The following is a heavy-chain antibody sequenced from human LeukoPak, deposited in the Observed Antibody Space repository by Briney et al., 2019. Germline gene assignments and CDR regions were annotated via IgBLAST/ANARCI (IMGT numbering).Heavy chain of an antibody. V-gene: IGHV1-8*01. CDR2: MNPNSGNT. J-gene: IGHJ6*02. Sequence: ASVKVSCKASENTFTSYDINWVRQATGQGLEWMGWMNPNSGNTDYAQKFQGRVTMTRNTSISTAYMELSSLRSEDTAVYYCARVSGQYGMDVWGQGTTVTVSS. CDR3: ARVSGQYGMDV. CDR1: ENTFTSYD.